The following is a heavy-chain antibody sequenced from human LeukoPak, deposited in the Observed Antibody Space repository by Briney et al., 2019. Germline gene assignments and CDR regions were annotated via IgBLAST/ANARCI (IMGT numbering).Heavy chain of an antibody. V-gene: IGHV4-59*01. CDR2: IFYSGST. D-gene: IGHD3/OR15-3a*01. CDR3: ARDVDGLGIDY. J-gene: IGHJ4*02. Sequence: PSETLSPTCTVSGGSISSYYWSWIRQPPGKGLEWIGYIFYSGSTNYNPSLKSRGTISVDTSRNQFSLKLTSVTAADTAIYYCARDVDGLGIDYWGQGALVTVSS. CDR1: GGSISSYY.